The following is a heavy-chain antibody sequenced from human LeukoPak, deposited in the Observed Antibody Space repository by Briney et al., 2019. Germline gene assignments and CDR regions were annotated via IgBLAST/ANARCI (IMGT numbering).Heavy chain of an antibody. D-gene: IGHD3-22*01. V-gene: IGHV3-30*03. CDR3: ARIYYDSSGYRLFDY. J-gene: IGHJ4*02. CDR1: GFTFSNYG. CDR2: ISYDGSEK. Sequence: TGGSLRLSCAASGFTFSNYGMHWVRQAPGKGLEWVAVISYDGSEKYYVDSVKGRFTISRDNAKNSLYLQMNSLRAEDTAVYYCARIYYDSSGYRLFDYWGQGILVTVSS.